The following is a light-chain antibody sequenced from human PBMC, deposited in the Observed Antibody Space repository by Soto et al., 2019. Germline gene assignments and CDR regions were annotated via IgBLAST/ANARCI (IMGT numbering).Light chain of an antibody. CDR2: DTS. V-gene: IGKV1-33*01. J-gene: IGKJ4*01. CDR3: QQYHTLPIT. Sequence: DIQMTQSPSSLSASVGDRVTITCQASQGINNYLNWYQQKPGNAPKLLIFDTSDLETGVPSRFSGRGSGTDFTSTISSLQPEDVAAYYCQQYHTLPITFGGGTKVDIK. CDR1: QGINNY.